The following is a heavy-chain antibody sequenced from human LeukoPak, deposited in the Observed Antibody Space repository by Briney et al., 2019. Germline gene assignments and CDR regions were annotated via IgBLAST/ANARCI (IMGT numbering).Heavy chain of an antibody. Sequence: VRSLRLSCAASGFTFNSYGMHWVRQAPGKGLEWVAVISYDGSKKYYTDSVKGRFTISRDNTKNTLFLQMNSLRAEDTAVYCCAKETCGGGSCRDYYFDYWGQGTLVTVS. D-gene: IGHD2-15*01. CDR3: AKETCGGGSCRDYYFDY. CDR2: ISYDGSKK. CDR1: GFTFNSYG. V-gene: IGHV3-30*18. J-gene: IGHJ4*02.